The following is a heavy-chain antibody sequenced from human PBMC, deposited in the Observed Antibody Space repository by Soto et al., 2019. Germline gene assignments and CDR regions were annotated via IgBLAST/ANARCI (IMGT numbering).Heavy chain of an antibody. CDR2: ISSDGRND. Sequence: QVQLVESGGGVVQPGRSLRLSCAASGFTFSTYDMHWVRQAPGKGLEWVAVISSDGRNDYYADSVKGRFTISRDNSKNPLYVQMNSLRAEDTAVYYCAKDLGDSSADDVADYWGQGTLVTVSS. CDR1: GFTFSTYD. CDR3: AKDLGDSSADDVADY. V-gene: IGHV3-30*18. J-gene: IGHJ4*02. D-gene: IGHD6-25*01.